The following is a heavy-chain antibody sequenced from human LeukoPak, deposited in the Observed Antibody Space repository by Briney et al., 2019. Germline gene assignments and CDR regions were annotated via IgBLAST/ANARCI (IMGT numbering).Heavy chain of an antibody. Sequence: GGSLRLSCAASEFIVSINYMTWVRQAPGKGLEWVSLIYSRGDTKYADSVKGRFTISRDNSKNTLYLQMSSLRTEDTAVYYCARVLNPYSSSWDPPEYYYYYMDVWGKGTTVTISS. D-gene: IGHD6-13*01. V-gene: IGHV3-53*01. CDR2: IYSRGDT. CDR1: EFIVSINY. CDR3: ARVLNPYSSSWDPPEYYYYYMDV. J-gene: IGHJ6*03.